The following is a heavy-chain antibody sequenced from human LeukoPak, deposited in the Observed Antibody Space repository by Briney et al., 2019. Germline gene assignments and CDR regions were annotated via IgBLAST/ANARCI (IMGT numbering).Heavy chain of an antibody. J-gene: IGHJ4*02. CDR3: ARDLYDSSGYTYYFDY. CDR1: GFTFSSYW. Sequence: PGGSLRLSCAASGFTFSSYWMSWVRQAPGKGLEWVSSISSSSSYIYYADSVKGRFTISRDNAKNSLYLQMNSLRAEDTAVYYCARDLYDSSGYTYYFDYWGQGTLVTVSS. CDR2: ISSSSSYI. D-gene: IGHD3-22*01. V-gene: IGHV3-21*01.